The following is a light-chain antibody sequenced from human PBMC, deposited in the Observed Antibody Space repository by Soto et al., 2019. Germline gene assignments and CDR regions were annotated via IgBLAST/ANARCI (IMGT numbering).Light chain of an antibody. CDR2: VAS. CDR3: QQYNSYSPT. V-gene: IGKV1-5*01. Sequence: DIQMTQSPSPLSASVGDRVTVACRASQTISRSLNSYHQKTGKTPKLLIYVASSLQSGVPTRFSGRGFGSEFTLTLSSPQPYDFATYYCQQYNSYSPTFGQGTKLEIK. J-gene: IGKJ2*01. CDR1: QTISRS.